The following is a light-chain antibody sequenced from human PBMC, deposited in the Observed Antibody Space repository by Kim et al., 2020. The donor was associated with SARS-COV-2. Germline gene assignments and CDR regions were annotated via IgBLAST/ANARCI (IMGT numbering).Light chain of an antibody. Sequence: EIVLTQSPATLSLSPWERATLSCRASQNFRNYLAWYQQKPGQAPRLLIHGVSNRATGVPARFSGSGSGTDFTLTISSLEPEDFAVYYCQQRNDRPPRIFGPGTKVDIK. J-gene: IGKJ3*01. CDR2: GVS. CDR3: QQRNDRPPRI. CDR1: QNFRNY. V-gene: IGKV3-11*01.